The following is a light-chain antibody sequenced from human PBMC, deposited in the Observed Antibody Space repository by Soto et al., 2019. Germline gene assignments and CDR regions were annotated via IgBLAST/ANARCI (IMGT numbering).Light chain of an antibody. CDR3: HQYYDTAWA. J-gene: IGKJ1*01. CDR1: QALSDSSNNKNK. CDR2: WAS. V-gene: IGKV4-1*01. Sequence: IVGTQSPDSLAVSLGERATINCKSSQALSDSSNNKNKLAWYQQKPGQPPKLLISWASIRESGVPDRFSGSGSGTDFTLTISSLQAEDVAVYFGHQYYDTAWAFGQGTKVEIK.